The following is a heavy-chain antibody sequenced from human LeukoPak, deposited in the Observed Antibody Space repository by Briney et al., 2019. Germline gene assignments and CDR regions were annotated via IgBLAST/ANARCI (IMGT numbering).Heavy chain of an antibody. CDR1: GYSISSGYY. J-gene: IGHJ5*02. Sequence: SETLSLTCAVSGYSISSGYYWGWIRQPPWKGLEWIGSIYHSGSTYYNPSLKSRVTISVDTSKNQFSLKLSSVTAADTAVYYCARQPLYSYDSSGYSEFDPWGQGTLVTVSS. CDR2: IYHSGST. CDR3: ARQPLYSYDSSGYSEFDP. D-gene: IGHD3-22*01. V-gene: IGHV4-38-2*01.